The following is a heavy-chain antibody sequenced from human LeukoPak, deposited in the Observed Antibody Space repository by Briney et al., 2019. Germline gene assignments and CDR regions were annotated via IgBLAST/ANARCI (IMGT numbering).Heavy chain of an antibody. V-gene: IGHV4-31*03. Sequence: SQTLSLTCTVSGGSITSGGYYWSWIRQHPGKGLEWIGYISFSGSTYYNPSLKSRVTISVDTSKNQFSLKLSSVTAADTAVYYCARGGYPRYCSSTSCYKGYYYYGMDVWGQGTTVTVSS. CDR1: GGSITSGGYY. D-gene: IGHD2-2*02. CDR2: ISFSGST. J-gene: IGHJ6*02. CDR3: ARGGYPRYCSSTSCYKGYYYYGMDV.